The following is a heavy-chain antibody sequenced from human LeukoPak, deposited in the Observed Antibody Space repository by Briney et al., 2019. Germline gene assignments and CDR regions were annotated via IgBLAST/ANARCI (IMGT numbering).Heavy chain of an antibody. CDR3: ARDLVSYYYDSSGSHAFDI. CDR2: ISYDGSDK. J-gene: IGHJ3*02. CDR1: GFTFSSYA. Sequence: GGSLRLSCAASGFTFSSYAMHWVRQAPGKGLEWVALISYDGSDKYYADSVKGRFTISRDNSKNTLYMQMNRLRAEDTAVYYCARDLVSYYYDSSGSHAFDIWGQGTMVTVSS. V-gene: IGHV3-30*04. D-gene: IGHD3-22*01.